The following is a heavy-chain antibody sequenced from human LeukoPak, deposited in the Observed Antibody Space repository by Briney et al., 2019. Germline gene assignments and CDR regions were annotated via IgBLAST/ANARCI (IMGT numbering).Heavy chain of an antibody. Sequence: ETLSLTCTVSGGSISGYYWSWIRQPPGKGLEWIGYIYYSGSTNYNPSLKSRVIISVDTSKNQFSLKVSSVTAADTAVYYCARARLAFDIWGQGTMVTVSS. J-gene: IGHJ3*02. CDR1: GGSISGYY. V-gene: IGHV4-59*08. CDR2: IYYSGST. CDR3: ARARLAFDI.